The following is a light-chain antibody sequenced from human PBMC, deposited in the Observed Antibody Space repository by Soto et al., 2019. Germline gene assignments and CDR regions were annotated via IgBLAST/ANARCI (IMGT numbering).Light chain of an antibody. Sequence: DIHMTQSPSSLSASVGDRVTIPCRASQSIMYYLNWYQQKPGQAPKLLIYAASRLQSGVPSRFSGSGSGTEFTLTISSLQPEDFAVYYCQQLNSYPRTFGQGTKVDIK. CDR3: QQLNSYPRT. J-gene: IGKJ1*01. CDR1: QSIMYY. CDR2: AAS. V-gene: IGKV1-17*01.